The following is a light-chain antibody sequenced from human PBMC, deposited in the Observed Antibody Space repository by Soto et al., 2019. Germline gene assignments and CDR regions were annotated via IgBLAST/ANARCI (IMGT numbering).Light chain of an antibody. J-gene: IGLJ1*01. Sequence: QSVLTQPPSVSGAPGQRVTISCTGSSSNIGAGYDVHWYQQLPGTAPKLLMYGNSNRPSAVPDRFSGSKSGTSASLAITGLQAEDEADYYCQSYDSSLSGYVFGTGTKLTVL. CDR3: QSYDSSLSGYV. CDR2: GNS. V-gene: IGLV1-40*01. CDR1: SSNIGAGYD.